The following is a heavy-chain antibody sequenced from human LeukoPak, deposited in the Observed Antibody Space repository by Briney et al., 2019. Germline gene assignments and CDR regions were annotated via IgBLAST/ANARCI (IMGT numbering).Heavy chain of an antibody. CDR3: ARPGSATVVTLAFDI. CDR2: IYYSGST. Sequence: SQTLSLTCTVSGGSISSGGYYWSWIRQHPGKGLEWIGYIYYSGSTYYNPSLKSRVTISVDTSKNQFSLKLSSVTAADTAVYYCARPGSATVVTLAFDIWGQGTMVTVSS. D-gene: IGHD4-23*01. CDR1: GGSISSGGYY. J-gene: IGHJ3*02. V-gene: IGHV4-31*03.